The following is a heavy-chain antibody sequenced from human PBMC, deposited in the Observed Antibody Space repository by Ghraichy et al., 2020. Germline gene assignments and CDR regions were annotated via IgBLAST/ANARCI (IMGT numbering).Heavy chain of an antibody. CDR3: ATGGCSSTSCLQDAFDI. V-gene: IGHV1-24*01. D-gene: IGHD2-2*01. Sequence: ASVKVSCKVSGYTLTELSMHWVRQAPGKGLEWMGGFDPEDGETIYAQKFQGRVTMTEDTSTDTAYMELSSLRSEDTAVYYCATGGCSSTSCLQDAFDIWGQGTMVTVSS. CDR2: FDPEDGET. J-gene: IGHJ3*02. CDR1: GYTLTELS.